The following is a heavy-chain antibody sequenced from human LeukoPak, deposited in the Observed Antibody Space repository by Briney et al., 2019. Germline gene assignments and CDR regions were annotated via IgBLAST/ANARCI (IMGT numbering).Heavy chain of an antibody. CDR1: GFTFSSYE. J-gene: IGHJ4*02. CDR3: ASSPGIIPWGYYFDY. D-gene: IGHD3-16*01. Sequence: PGGSLRLSCAASGFTFSSYEMNWVRQAPGKGLEWVSYISSSGSTIYYADSVKGRFTISRDNSKNTLYLQMNSLRAEDTAVYYCASSPGIIPWGYYFDYWGQGTLVTVSS. CDR2: ISSSGSTI. V-gene: IGHV3-48*03.